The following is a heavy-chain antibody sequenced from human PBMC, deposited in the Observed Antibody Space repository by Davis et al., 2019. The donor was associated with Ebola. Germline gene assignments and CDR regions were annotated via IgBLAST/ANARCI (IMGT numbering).Heavy chain of an antibody. J-gene: IGHJ4*02. D-gene: IGHD3-10*02. CDR1: GYTFTSYD. CDR2: MNPNSGNT. CDR3: HGVRGVFDY. Sequence: ASVKVSCKASGYTFTSYDINWVRQATGQGLEWMGWMNPNSGNTGYAQKFQGRVTMTRDTSTSTVYMELSSLRSEDTAVYYCHGVRGVFDYWGQGTLVTVSS. V-gene: IGHV1-8*01.